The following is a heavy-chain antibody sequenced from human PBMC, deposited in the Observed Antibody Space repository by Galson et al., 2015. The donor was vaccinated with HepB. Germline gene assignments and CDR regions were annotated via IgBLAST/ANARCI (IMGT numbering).Heavy chain of an antibody. Sequence: SVKVSCKASGYTFTSYYMHWVRQAPGQGLEWMGMINPSGGSTSYAQKFQGRVTMTRDTSTSTVYMELSSLRSEDTAVYYCARDLIVVVPAADLGYDAFDIWGQGTMVTVSS. CDR3: ARDLIVVVPAADLGYDAFDI. D-gene: IGHD2-2*01. CDR1: GYTFTSYY. V-gene: IGHV1-46*01. CDR2: INPSGGST. J-gene: IGHJ3*02.